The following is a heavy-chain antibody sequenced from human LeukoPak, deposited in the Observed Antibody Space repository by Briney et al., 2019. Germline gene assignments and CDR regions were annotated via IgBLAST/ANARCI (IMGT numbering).Heavy chain of an antibody. V-gene: IGHV3-33*01. D-gene: IGHD6-13*01. CDR3: ARDRLIAAAGIRDGMDV. Sequence: GGSLRLSCAASGFTFSSYGMHWVRQAPGKGLEWVAVIWYGGSNKYYADSVKGRFTISRDNSKNTLYLQMNSLRAEDTAVYYCARDRLIAAAGIRDGMDVWGQGTTVTVSS. J-gene: IGHJ6*02. CDR2: IWYGGSNK. CDR1: GFTFSSYG.